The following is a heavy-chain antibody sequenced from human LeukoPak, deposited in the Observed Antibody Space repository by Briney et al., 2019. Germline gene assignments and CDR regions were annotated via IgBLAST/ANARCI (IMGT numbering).Heavy chain of an antibody. CDR1: GGSISSSSYY. V-gene: IGHV4-39*01. J-gene: IGHJ6*02. CDR3: ARGNVVPATDYYYYYGMDV. Sequence: PSETLSLTCTVSGGSISSSSYYWGWIRQPPGKGLEWIGSIYYSGSTYYNPSLKSRVTISVDTSKNQFSLKLSSVTAADTAVYYCARGNVVPATDYYYYYGMDVWGQGTTVTVSS. D-gene: IGHD2-2*01. CDR2: IYYSGST.